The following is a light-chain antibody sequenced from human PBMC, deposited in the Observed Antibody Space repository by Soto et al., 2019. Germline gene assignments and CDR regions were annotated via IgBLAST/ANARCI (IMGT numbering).Light chain of an antibody. CDR2: GAS. Sequence: EIVMTQSPATLSVSPGERATLSCRASQSVSSNLAWYQQKPGQAPRLLTYGASTRATGIPARFSGSGSGTDFTLTISSLQPEDFATYYCEQSYSTPRTFGQGTKVDIK. V-gene: IGKV3-15*01. CDR3: EQSYSTPRT. J-gene: IGKJ1*01. CDR1: QSVSSN.